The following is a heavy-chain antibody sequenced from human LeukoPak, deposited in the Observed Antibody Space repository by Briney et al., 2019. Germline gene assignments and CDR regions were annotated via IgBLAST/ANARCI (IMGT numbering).Heavy chain of an antibody. Sequence: GGSLRLSCAASGFTFSSYSMNWVRQAPGKGLEWVSSISSSSYIYYADSVKGRFTISRDNAKNSLYLQMNSLRAEDTAVYYCARETSNYSPTFDYWGQGTLVTVSS. CDR2: ISSSSYI. J-gene: IGHJ4*02. CDR3: ARETSNYSPTFDY. CDR1: GFTFSSYS. V-gene: IGHV3-21*01. D-gene: IGHD4-11*01.